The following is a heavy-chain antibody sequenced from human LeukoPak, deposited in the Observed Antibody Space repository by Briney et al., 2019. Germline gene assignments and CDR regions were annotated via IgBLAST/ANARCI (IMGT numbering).Heavy chain of an antibody. Sequence: GGSLRLSCAASGFTFSSYEMNWVRQAPGKGLEWVSYISSSDSTIYYADSVKGRFTISRDNAKNSLYLRMNSLRAEDTAVYYCARDGWIDYWGQGTLVTVSS. J-gene: IGHJ4*02. V-gene: IGHV3-48*03. D-gene: IGHD2-15*01. CDR1: GFTFSSYE. CDR3: ARDGWIDY. CDR2: ISSSDSTI.